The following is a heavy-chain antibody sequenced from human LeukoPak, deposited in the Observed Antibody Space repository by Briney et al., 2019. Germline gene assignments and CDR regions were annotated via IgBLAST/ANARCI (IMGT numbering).Heavy chain of an antibody. CDR1: GFTFSSYG. V-gene: IGHV3-33*06. J-gene: IGHJ3*02. Sequence: GESLKISCSARGFTFSSYGMHWVRQAPGKGLEWVAVIWYDGSNKYYADSAKGRFTISRDNSKNTLYLQMNSLRAEDTAVYYCAKGAITMVRGVNDAFDIWGQGTMVTVSS. CDR3: AKGAITMVRGVNDAFDI. CDR2: IWYDGSNK. D-gene: IGHD3-10*01.